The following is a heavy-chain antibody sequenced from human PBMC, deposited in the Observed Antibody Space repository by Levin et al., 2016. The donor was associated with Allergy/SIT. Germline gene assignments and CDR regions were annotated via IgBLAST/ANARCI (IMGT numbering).Heavy chain of an antibody. CDR3: ARDRITIFGAINLIDY. Sequence: WVRQAPGQGLEWMGRINPNNGGTNYAQKFQGRVTLTSDTSISTASMELSRLTSDDTAVYYCARDRITIFGAINLIDYWGQGTLVTVSS. V-gene: IGHV1-2*06. D-gene: IGHD3-3*01. CDR2: INPNNGGT. J-gene: IGHJ4*02.